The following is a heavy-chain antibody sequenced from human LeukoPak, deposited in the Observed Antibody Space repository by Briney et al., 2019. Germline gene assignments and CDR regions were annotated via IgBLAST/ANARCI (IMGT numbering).Heavy chain of an antibody. CDR3: ARHGSRAVGGYFDY. Sequence: KPSETLSLTCTVYGGSISSYYWSWIRQSPGTGLEWIGYIYYNGNTHYNPSLTSRVTISVDTSKNQFSLRLSSVTAADTAIYYCARHGSRAVGGYFDYWGQGTLVTVSS. D-gene: IGHD6-19*01. CDR2: IYYNGNT. J-gene: IGHJ4*02. CDR1: GGSISSYY. V-gene: IGHV4-59*08.